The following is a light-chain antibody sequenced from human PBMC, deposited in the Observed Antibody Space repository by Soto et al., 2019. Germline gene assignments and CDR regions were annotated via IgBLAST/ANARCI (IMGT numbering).Light chain of an antibody. CDR2: AEY. J-gene: IGKJ5*01. Sequence: DIQMTQSPSSVSASVGGRRTITCRASQDISGWLAWYQQKPGRDTKIMIYAEYSLQSGVKTRFAGNGSGTSFTLTITSLQPEDFATYYCLQADTFPITFGQGTRVEIK. V-gene: IGKV1-12*01. CDR3: LQADTFPIT. CDR1: QDISGW.